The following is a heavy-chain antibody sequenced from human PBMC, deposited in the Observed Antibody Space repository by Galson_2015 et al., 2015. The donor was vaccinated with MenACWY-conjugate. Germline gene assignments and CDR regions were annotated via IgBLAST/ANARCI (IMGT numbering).Heavy chain of an antibody. V-gene: IGHV1-69*13. D-gene: IGHD3-3*01. CDR3: ARDGVTIFGVVITSEYNWFDP. Sequence: SVKVSCKASVGTFSSYAISWVRQAPGQGLEWMGGIIPIFGTANYAQKFQGRVTITADESTSTAYMELSSLRSEDTAVYYCARDGVTIFGVVITSEYNWFDPWGQGTLVTVSS. CDR2: IIPIFGTA. CDR1: VGTFSSYA. J-gene: IGHJ5*02.